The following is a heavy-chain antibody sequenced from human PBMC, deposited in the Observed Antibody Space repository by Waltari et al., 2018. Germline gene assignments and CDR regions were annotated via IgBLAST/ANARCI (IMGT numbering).Heavy chain of an antibody. CDR3: AKAGGSWIRLAGLSEY. CDR1: GFTFSSYA. CDR2: ISANGGVT. D-gene: IGHD2-15*01. Sequence: EVQLLESGGGLVQPGGSLRLSCAASGFTFSSYAMSWVRQAPGKGLGWVSRISANGGVTYYAGSVKGRFTISRDNSKNTLYLQMDSLRADDTAVYYCAKAGGSWIRLAGLSEYWGQGTLVTVSS. J-gene: IGHJ4*02. V-gene: IGHV3-23*01.